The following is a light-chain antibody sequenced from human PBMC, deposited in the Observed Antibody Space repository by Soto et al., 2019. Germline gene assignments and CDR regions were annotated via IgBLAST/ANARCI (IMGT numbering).Light chain of an antibody. CDR2: DVS. Sequence: QSALTQPASVSGSPGQSITISCTGTSSDVGGYNYVSWYQQHPGKAPKVMIYDVSNRPSGVSNRFSGSNSGNTASLTISGLQVEDEADYYCSSYTSSSTRVVFGGGTKVTVL. CDR3: SSYTSSSTRVV. CDR1: SSDVGGYNY. V-gene: IGLV2-14*03. J-gene: IGLJ2*01.